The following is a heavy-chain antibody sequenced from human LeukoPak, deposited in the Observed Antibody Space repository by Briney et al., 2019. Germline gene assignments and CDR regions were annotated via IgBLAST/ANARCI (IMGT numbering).Heavy chain of an antibody. V-gene: IGHV1-2*04. CDR2: INPNSGGT. J-gene: IGHJ4*02. CDR1: GYTFTGYY. CDR3: ARVAVCSSTCCYSRSFDY. Sequence: GASVKVSYKASGYTFTGYYMHWVRQAPGQGLEWMGWINPNSGGTNYAQKFQGWVTMTRDTSISTAYMELRSLRSDDTAVYYCARVAVCSSTCCYSRSFDYWGQGTLVTVSS. D-gene: IGHD2-2*02.